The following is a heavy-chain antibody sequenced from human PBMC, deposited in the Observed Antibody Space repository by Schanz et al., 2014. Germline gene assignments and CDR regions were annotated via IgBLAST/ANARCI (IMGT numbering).Heavy chain of an antibody. J-gene: IGHJ4*02. CDR1: GASISTYY. D-gene: IGHD4-17*01. Sequence: QVQLQESGPGLVKPSETLSLTCTVSGASISTYYWSWIRQPPGKGLEWIGYIYYTGHTYYNPSLKGRVAISVAPPKPHVPLNIFSVTAADTAVYYCARRLRGFDYWGQGTLVTVSS. CDR2: IYYTGHT. CDR3: ARRLRGFDY. V-gene: IGHV4-59*08.